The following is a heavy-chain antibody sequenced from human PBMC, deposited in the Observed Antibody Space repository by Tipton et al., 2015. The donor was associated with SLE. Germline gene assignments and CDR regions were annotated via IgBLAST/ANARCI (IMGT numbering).Heavy chain of an antibody. CDR1: GDSVSSNSAA. CDR3: ARETYRDGGYVG. V-gene: IGHV6-1*01. CDR2: TYYRSKWYN. D-gene: IGHD5-12*01. J-gene: IGHJ4*02. Sequence: LRLSCAISGDSVSSNSAAWNWIRQSPSRGLEWPGRTYYRSKWYNDYAVSVKSRITINPDTSKNQFSLQLNSVTPEDTAVYYCARETYRDGGYVGWGQGTLVTVSS.